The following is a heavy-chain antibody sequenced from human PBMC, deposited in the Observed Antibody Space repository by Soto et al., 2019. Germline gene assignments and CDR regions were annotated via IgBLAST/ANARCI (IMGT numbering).Heavy chain of an antibody. CDR3: TTVSHDYGDYVAPWYFDL. J-gene: IGHJ2*01. V-gene: IGHV3-15*01. D-gene: IGHD4-17*01. Sequence: GGSLRLSCAAPGFTFSNAWMSWVRQAPGKGLEWVGRIKSKTDGGTTDYAAPVKGRFTISRDDSKNTLYLQMNSLKTEDTAVYYCTTVSHDYGDYVAPWYFDLWGRGTLVTVSS. CDR1: GFTFSNAW. CDR2: IKSKTDGGTT.